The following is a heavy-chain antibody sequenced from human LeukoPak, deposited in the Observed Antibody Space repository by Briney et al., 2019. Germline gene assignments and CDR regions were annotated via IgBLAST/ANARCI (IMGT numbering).Heavy chain of an antibody. D-gene: IGHD7-27*01. Sequence: SESLSLTCIASGGSISSSYWSLIRQPPGKGQEWIGFIYYSGSTNYNPSLKSRVTISVDTSKNLFSLKLSSMTAADTAVYYCPKTNWGAFDTWGQGTMVTVSS. CDR1: GGSISSSY. J-gene: IGHJ3*02. CDR3: PKTNWGAFDT. CDR2: IYYSGST. V-gene: IGHV4-59*03.